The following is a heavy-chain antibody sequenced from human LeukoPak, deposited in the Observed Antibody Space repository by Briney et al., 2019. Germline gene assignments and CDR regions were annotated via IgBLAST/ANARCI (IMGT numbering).Heavy chain of an antibody. J-gene: IGHJ4*02. V-gene: IGHV3-23*01. D-gene: IGHD6-19*01. Sequence: GSLRLSCAASGFTFSSYAMSWVRQAPGKGLEWVSAISGSGGSTYYADSVKGRFTISRDNSKNTLYLQMNSLRAEDTAVYYCAKALCIAVAGTCYYFDYWGQGTLVTVSS. CDR1: GFTFSSYA. CDR2: ISGSGGST. CDR3: AKALCIAVAGTCYYFDY.